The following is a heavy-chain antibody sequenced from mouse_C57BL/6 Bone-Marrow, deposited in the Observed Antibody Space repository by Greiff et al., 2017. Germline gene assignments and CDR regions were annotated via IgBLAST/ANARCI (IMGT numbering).Heavy chain of an antibody. Sequence: QVQLQQPGAELVRPGSSVKLSCKASGYTFTSYWMHWVKQRPIQGLEWIGNIDPSDSETHYNQKFKDKATLTVDKSSSTAYMQLSSLTSEDSAVYYCARVHYYYGSHWYFDVWGTGTTVTVSS. J-gene: IGHJ1*03. D-gene: IGHD1-1*01. CDR1: GYTFTSYW. CDR3: ARVHYYYGSHWYFDV. CDR2: IDPSDSET. V-gene: IGHV1-52*01.